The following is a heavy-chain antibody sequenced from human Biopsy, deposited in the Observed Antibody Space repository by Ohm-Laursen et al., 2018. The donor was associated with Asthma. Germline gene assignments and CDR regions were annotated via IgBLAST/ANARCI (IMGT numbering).Heavy chain of an antibody. J-gene: IGHJ5*02. CDR2: INPNSGAT. CDR1: GYPFIGYH. CDR3: ARGQKSAGDRWFDP. D-gene: IGHD6-13*01. Sequence: ASVKVSCKASGYPFIGYHIHWMRQAPGQGLEWMGRINPNSGATNYAQKFQGRVTMTRDTSISTAYMEVSRLRSDDTAVYYCARGQKSAGDRWFDPWGQGTLVTISS. V-gene: IGHV1-2*06.